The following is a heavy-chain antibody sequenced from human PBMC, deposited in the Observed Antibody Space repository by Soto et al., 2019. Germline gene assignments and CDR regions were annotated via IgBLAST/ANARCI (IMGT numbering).Heavy chain of an antibody. CDR3: ARERSVTSPDAFDI. CDR2: ISYDGSNK. V-gene: IGHV3-30-3*01. J-gene: IGHJ3*02. CDR1: GFTFSSYA. Sequence: GGSLRLSCAASGFTFSSYAMHWVRQAPGKGLEWVAVISYDGSNKYYADSVKGRFTISRDNSKNTLYLQMNSLRAEDTAVYYCARERSVTSPDAFDIWGQGTMVTVSS.